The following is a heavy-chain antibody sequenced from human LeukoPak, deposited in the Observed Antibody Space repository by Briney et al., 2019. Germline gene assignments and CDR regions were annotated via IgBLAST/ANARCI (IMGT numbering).Heavy chain of an antibody. CDR2: INHSGST. J-gene: IGHJ4*02. Sequence: SETLSLTCAVYGGSFSGYYWSWIRQPPGKGLEWIGEINHSGSTNYNPSLKSRVTISVDTSKNQFSLKLSSVTAADTAVYYCVRYCSSTSCYMGFDYWGQGTLVTVSS. D-gene: IGHD2-2*02. CDR3: VRYCSSTSCYMGFDY. V-gene: IGHV4-34*01. CDR1: GGSFSGYY.